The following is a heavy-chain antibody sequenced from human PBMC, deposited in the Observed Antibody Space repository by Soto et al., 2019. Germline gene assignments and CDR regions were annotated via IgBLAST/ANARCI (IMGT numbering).Heavy chain of an antibody. CDR3: ARHGFGSLHGLVDV. J-gene: IGHJ6*02. Sequence: QVQLQESGPGLVKPSETLSLTCTVSGGSITNYYCSWFRQPPGKGLEWIGYIKSSGYSAYNLSLRGRVTMSMDTSTTPFSLRLESGTATDTAVYYCARHGFGSLHGLVDVWGQGTTVIVSS. V-gene: IGHV4-59*08. CDR2: IKSSGYS. D-gene: IGHD3-10*01. CDR1: GGSITNYY.